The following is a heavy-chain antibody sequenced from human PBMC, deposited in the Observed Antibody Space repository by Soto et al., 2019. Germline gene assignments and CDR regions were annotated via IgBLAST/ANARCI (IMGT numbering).Heavy chain of an antibody. CDR3: ATDTYCPATCFPGHGN. CDR2: MNQHGSDI. CDR1: VFPFSSYC. D-gene: IGHD2-8*02. Sequence: EVQLVESGGDLVQPGGSLIISCASSVFPFSSYCLAWVRKSPGMGLEWVASMNQHGSDIQYVDSVRGRFTISRDNARNLLYLQMNSLGVESTAIYYCATDTYCPATCFPGHGNWSQGTLVTVSS. V-gene: IGHV3-7*03. J-gene: IGHJ4*02.